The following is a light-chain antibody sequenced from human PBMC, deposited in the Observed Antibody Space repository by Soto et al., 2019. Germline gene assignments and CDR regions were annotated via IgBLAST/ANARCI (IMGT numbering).Light chain of an antibody. J-gene: IGKJ1*01. V-gene: IGKV1-5*03. CDR3: QQYNSYSGT. CDR2: KAS. Sequence: DIQMTQSPSTLSASVGDTVTITCRASQSISTWLAWYQQKPGKAPKLLIYKASSLESGVPSRFSGSGSGTEFTFTISSLEPGDFATYYCQQYNSYSGTFGQGTKVEI. CDR1: QSISTW.